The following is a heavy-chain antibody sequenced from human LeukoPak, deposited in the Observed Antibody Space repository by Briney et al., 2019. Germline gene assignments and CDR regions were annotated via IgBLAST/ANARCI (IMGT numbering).Heavy chain of an antibody. Sequence: PGGSLRLSCAASGFTFNSYGMHWVCQAPGKGLEWVAFIRYDGSNKYYADSVKGRFTISRDNSENTLYLQMNSLRPEDTAVYYCGKLRTYYSDSSGYGKDSGAFDIWGQGTMVTVSS. D-gene: IGHD3-22*01. CDR3: GKLRTYYSDSSGYGKDSGAFDI. J-gene: IGHJ3*02. V-gene: IGHV3-30*02. CDR2: IRYDGSNK. CDR1: GFTFNSYG.